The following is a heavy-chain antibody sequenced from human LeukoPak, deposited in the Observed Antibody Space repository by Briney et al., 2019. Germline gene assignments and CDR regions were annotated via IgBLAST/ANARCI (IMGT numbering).Heavy chain of an antibody. J-gene: IGHJ5*01. Sequence: ASVKVSCKASGYTFTNYAMSWVRQAPGQGLEWMGWISTNTGDPTYAQDFTGRFVFSVDTSVSTAYLQISSLKAEDTAVYYCARAYQPLGGLSFPDSWGQGTLVTVSS. CDR2: ISTNTGDP. D-gene: IGHD3-16*02. CDR1: GYTFTNYA. V-gene: IGHV7-4-1*02. CDR3: ARAYQPLGGLSFPDS.